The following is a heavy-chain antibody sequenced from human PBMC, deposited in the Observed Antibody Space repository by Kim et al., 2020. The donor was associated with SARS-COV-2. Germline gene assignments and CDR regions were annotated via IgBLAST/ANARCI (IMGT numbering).Heavy chain of an antibody. CDR2: ISSSSSTI. Sequence: GGSLRLSCAASGFTFSSYSMNWVRQAPGKGLEWVSYISSSSSTIYYADSVKGRFTISRDNAKNSLYLQMNSLRDEDTAVYYCARDNIYDSSGYPSLGSYGMDVWGQGTTVTVSS. D-gene: IGHD3-22*01. J-gene: IGHJ6*02. V-gene: IGHV3-48*02. CDR3: ARDNIYDSSGYPSLGSYGMDV. CDR1: GFTFSSYS.